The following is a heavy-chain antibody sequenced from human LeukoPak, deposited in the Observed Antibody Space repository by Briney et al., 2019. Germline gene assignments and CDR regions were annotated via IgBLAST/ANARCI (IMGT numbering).Heavy chain of an antibody. D-gene: IGHD3-3*01. V-gene: IGHV1-46*01. CDR2: INPSGGST. CDR1: GYTFTSYY. Sequence: ASVKVSCKASGYTFTSYYMHWVRQAPGQGLEWMGIINPSGGSTSYAQKFQGRVTMTRDMSTSTAYMELRSLRSDDTAVYYCARDRPTYYDFWSGPRVGAFDIWGQGTMVTVSS. J-gene: IGHJ3*02. CDR3: ARDRPTYYDFWSGPRVGAFDI.